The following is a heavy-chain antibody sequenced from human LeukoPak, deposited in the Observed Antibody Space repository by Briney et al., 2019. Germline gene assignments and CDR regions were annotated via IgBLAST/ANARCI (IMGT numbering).Heavy chain of an antibody. D-gene: IGHD3-16*02. J-gene: IGHJ4*02. CDR2: ISSNGGST. Sequence: TGGSLRLSCVASGFNFSSYSMQWVRQAPGKGLEYVSVISSNGGSTYYANSVKGRFTISRDNSKNTLYLQMGSLRAEDMAVYYCAKDPYDYVWGSYRQYYFDYWGQGTLVTVSS. CDR3: AKDPYDYVWGSYRQYYFDY. V-gene: IGHV3-64*01. CDR1: GFNFSSYS.